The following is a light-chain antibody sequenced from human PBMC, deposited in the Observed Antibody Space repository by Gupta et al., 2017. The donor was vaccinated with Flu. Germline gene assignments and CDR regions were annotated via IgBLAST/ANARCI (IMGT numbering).Light chain of an antibody. J-gene: IGKJ3*01. CDR1: RSVHNY. CDR3: QQRNNGHPYFT. Sequence: TLSLSPGERATLSCRARRSVHNYLAWYEKKERQAPRLLIYDASRRAQGTIDSFNGSGDGTDFNLTISSREPEDMEFYYCQQRNNGHPYFTFGHGTIVDYK. V-gene: IGKV3-11*01. CDR2: DAS.